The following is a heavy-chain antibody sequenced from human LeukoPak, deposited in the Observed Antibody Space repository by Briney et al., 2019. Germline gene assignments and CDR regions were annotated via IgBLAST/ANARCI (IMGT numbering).Heavy chain of an antibody. CDR2: ISGSGGST. CDR3: AKDQGGRKCDDAFDI. J-gene: IGHJ3*02. Sequence: GGSLGLSCAASGFTFSSYAMSWVRQAPGKELEWVSAISGSGGSTYYADSVKGRFTISRDNSKNTLYLQMNSLRAEDTAVYYCAKDQGGRKCDDAFDIWGQGTMVTVSS. D-gene: IGHD2-15*01. V-gene: IGHV3-23*01. CDR1: GFTFSSYA.